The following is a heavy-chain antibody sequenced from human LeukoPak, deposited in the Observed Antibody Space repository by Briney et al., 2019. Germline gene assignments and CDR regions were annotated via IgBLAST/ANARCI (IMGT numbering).Heavy chain of an antibody. CDR2: INSDGSST. CDR3: ARGGRGYSSKYLNY. CDR1: GFTFSSYW. D-gene: IGHD6-13*01. Sequence: PGGSLRLSCAASGFTFSSYWMHWVRQAPGKGLVWVSRINSDGSSTSYADSVKGRFTISRDNAKNTLYLQMNSLRAEDTAVYYCARGGRGYSSKYLNYWGQGPWSPSPQ. J-gene: IGHJ4*02. V-gene: IGHV3-74*01.